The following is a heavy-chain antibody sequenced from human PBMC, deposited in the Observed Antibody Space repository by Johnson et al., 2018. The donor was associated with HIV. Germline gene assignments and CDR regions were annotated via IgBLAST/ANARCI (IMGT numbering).Heavy chain of an antibody. CDR2: ISYDGSNK. CDR1: GFTFSSYA. Sequence: QVQLVESGGGVVQPGRSLRLSCAASGFTFSSYAMHWVRQAPGKGLEWVAVISYDGSNKYYADSVKGRFTISRDNSKNTLYLQMNSLRAEDTALYYCARGAVRYYDNSGYWGAFDIWGQGTMVTVSS. D-gene: IGHD3-22*01. CDR3: ARGAVRYYDNSGYWGAFDI. V-gene: IGHV3-30*04. J-gene: IGHJ3*02.